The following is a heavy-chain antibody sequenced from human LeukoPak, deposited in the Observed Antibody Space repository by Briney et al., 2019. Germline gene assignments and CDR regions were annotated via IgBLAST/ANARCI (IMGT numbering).Heavy chain of an antibody. D-gene: IGHD3-3*01. J-gene: IGHJ4*02. CDR1: GFTFSSYA. CDR3: ARDLLE. CDR2: ISYDGSNK. V-gene: IGHV3-30*01. Sequence: GGSLRLSCAASGFTFSSYAMHWVRQAPGKGLEWVAVISYDGSNKYYADSVKGRFTISGDNSKNTLYLQMNSLRAEDTAVCYCARDLLEWGQGTLVTVSS.